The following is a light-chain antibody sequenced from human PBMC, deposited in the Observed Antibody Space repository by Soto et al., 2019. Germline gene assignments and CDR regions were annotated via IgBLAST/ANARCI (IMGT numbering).Light chain of an antibody. J-gene: IGKJ4*01. CDR3: QKNDGAPLT. CDR2: TSS. Sequence: DIQMTQSPSSLSASVGDSVTITCRASQGIRNHLSWYQQKPGKVPTLLIYTSSTLQSGVPSRFSGSGSGTDFTLTISSLQPEDVATYYCQKNDGAPLTFGGGTKVDIK. CDR1: QGIRNH. V-gene: IGKV1-27*01.